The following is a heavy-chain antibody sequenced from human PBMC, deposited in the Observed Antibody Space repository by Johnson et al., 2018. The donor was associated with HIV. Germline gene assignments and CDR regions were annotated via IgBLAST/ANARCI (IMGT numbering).Heavy chain of an antibody. V-gene: IGHV3-20*04. CDR1: GFTFDDYG. J-gene: IGHJ3*02. CDR3: AKDTLLESGFDI. Sequence: VQLVESGGGVVRPGGSLRLSCAASGFTFDDYGVSWVRQAPGKGLEWVSGINWNGGSTGYADSVKGRFTISRDNAKKSLYLQMNSLRAEDTALYYCAKDTLLESGFDIWGQGTMVTVSS. CDR2: INWNGGST. D-gene: IGHD3-3*02.